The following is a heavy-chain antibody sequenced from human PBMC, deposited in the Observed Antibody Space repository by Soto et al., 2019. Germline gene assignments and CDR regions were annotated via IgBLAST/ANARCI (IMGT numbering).Heavy chain of an antibody. D-gene: IGHD3-22*01. CDR2: IIPLFDTA. CDR3: ASGYYHDGPTYQSDSYGMAV. Sequence: QVQLVQSGAEVKKPGSSVKVSCKASGGTFNTYVISWVRQAPGQGLQWMGGIIPLFDTANYAQKFQGRVTITADESTSTAYMELNSLRSEDTAMYYCASGYYHDGPTYQSDSYGMAVWGQGTTVIVSS. CDR1: GGTFNTYV. V-gene: IGHV1-69*12. J-gene: IGHJ6*02.